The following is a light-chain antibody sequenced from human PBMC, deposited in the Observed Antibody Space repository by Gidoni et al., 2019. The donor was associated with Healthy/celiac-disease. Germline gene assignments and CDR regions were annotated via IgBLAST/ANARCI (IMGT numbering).Light chain of an antibody. V-gene: IGKV3-20*01. CDR3: QQYGSSLRT. CDR1: QSVSSSY. CDR2: GAS. J-gene: IGKJ1*01. Sequence: EIVLTQSPGTLSLSPGERATLSCRASQSVSSSYLAWYQQNTGQAPRLLIYGASSRATGIPDRFSGSGSGTDFTLTISRLEPEDFAVYYCQQYGSSLRTFGQXTKVEIK.